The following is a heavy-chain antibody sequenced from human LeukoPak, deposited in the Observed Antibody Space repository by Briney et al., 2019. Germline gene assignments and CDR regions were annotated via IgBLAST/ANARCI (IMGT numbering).Heavy chain of an antibody. V-gene: IGHV4-39*07. D-gene: IGHD5-24*01. CDR1: GGSISSSSYY. CDR2: IYYSGST. CDR3: ARRPRWLQLRSSFDI. J-gene: IGHJ3*02. Sequence: PSETLSLTCTVSGGSISSSSYYWGWIRQPPGKGLEWIGSIYYSGSTYYNPSLKSRVTISVDTSKNQFSLKLSSVTAADTAVYYCARRPRWLQLRSSFDIWGQGTMVTVSS.